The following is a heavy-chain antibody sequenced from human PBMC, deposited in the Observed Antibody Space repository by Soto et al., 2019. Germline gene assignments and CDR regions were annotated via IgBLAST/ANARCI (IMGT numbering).Heavy chain of an antibody. V-gene: IGHV4-34*01. CDR2: INHSGST. CDR3: ARGGITIFGVVTQDI. CDR1: GGSFSGYY. J-gene: IGHJ3*02. D-gene: IGHD3-3*01. Sequence: QVQLQQWGAGLLKPSETLSLTCAVYGGSFSGYYWSWIRQPPGKGLEWIGEINHSGSTNYNPSLKSRVTISVDTSKNQFSLKLSSVTAADTAVYYCARGGITIFGVVTQDIWGQGTMVTVSS.